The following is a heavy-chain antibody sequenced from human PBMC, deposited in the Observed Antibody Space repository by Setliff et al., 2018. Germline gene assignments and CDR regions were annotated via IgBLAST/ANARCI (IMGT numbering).Heavy chain of an antibody. J-gene: IGHJ3*02. CDR2: ISGSGGST. CDR3: AQDRITIFGGVPTQDAFDI. D-gene: IGHD3-3*01. Sequence: PGGSLRLSCAASGFTFSSYAMSWVRQAPGKGLEWVSAISGSGGSTCYADSVKGRFTISRDNSKNTLYLQMNSLRAEDTAGYYCAQDRITIFGGVPTQDAFDIWGQGTMVTVS. CDR1: GFTFSSYA. V-gene: IGHV3-23*01.